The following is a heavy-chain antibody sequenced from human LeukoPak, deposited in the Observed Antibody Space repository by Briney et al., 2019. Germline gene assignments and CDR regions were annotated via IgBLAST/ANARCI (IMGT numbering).Heavy chain of an antibody. Sequence: SETLSLTCAVYGGSFSGYYWSWIRQPPRKGLEWIGEINHSGSTNYNPSLKSRVTISVDTSKNQFSLKLSSVTAADTAVYYCAKRVLLWFGEAYNWFDPWGQGTLVTVSS. CDR3: AKRVLLWFGEAYNWFDP. V-gene: IGHV4-34*01. CDR1: GGSFSGYY. D-gene: IGHD3-10*01. J-gene: IGHJ5*02. CDR2: INHSGST.